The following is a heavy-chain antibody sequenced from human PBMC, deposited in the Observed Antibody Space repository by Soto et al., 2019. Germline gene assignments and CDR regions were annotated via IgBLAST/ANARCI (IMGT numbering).Heavy chain of an antibody. CDR1: GGTFSTYA. J-gene: IGHJ4*02. V-gene: IGHV1-69*01. CDR2: IIPIFGTA. D-gene: IGHD1-26*01. Sequence: QVQLVQSGAEVKKPGSSVKVSCKASGGTFSTYAINWVRQAPGQGLEWMGGIIPIFGTANYAQTFQGRVTITADESTSTAYMELSSLRSEETAVYYCAADVGVTSRPLDYWGQGSLVTVSS. CDR3: AADVGVTSRPLDY.